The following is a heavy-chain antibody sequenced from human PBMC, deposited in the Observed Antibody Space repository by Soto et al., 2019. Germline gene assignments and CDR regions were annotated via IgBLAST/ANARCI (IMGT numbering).Heavy chain of an antibody. CDR1: GGSISSGGYY. Sequence: QVQLQESGPGLVKPSQTLSLTCIVSGGSISSGGYYWNWIRQHPGKGLEWIGNIYYSGSTNYNPSRRSRVTISADTTQNPFSLKLASMTAADTAVYYCARGVLIWGQVTLFTVSS. CDR3: ARGVLI. D-gene: IGHD3-16*01. CDR2: IYYSGST. J-gene: IGHJ4*02. V-gene: IGHV4-31*03.